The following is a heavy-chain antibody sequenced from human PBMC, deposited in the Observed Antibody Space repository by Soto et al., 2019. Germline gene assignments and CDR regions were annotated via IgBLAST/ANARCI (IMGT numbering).Heavy chain of an antibody. J-gene: IGHJ6*02. CDR3: ARDDVDTAMPYGMDV. Sequence: QVQLVQSGAEVKKPGSSVKVSCKASGGTFSSYAISWVRQAPGQGLEWMGGNIPIFGTANYAQKFQGSVTITADESTSTAYMELSSLRSEDTAVYYCARDDVDTAMPYGMDVWGQGTTVTVSS. CDR2: NIPIFGTA. CDR1: GGTFSSYA. V-gene: IGHV1-69*12. D-gene: IGHD5-18*01.